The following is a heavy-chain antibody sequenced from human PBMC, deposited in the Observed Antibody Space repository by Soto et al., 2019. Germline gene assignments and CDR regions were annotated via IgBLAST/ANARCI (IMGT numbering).Heavy chain of an antibody. V-gene: IGHV3-23*01. CDR3: AKDLRLGSAGIAVAILYYFDY. CDR2: ISGSGGST. J-gene: IGHJ4*02. D-gene: IGHD6-19*01. CDR1: GFTFSSYA. Sequence: EVQLLESGGGLVQPGGSLRLSCAASGFTFSSYAMSWVRQAPGKGLEWVSAISGSGGSTYYADSVKGRFTISRDNSKNTLYLQMNSLRAEDTAVYYCAKDLRLGSAGIAVAILYYFDYWGQGTLVTVSS.